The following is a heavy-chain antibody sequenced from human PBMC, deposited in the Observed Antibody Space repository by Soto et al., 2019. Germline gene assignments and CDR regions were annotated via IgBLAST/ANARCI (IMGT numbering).Heavy chain of an antibody. CDR2: MNPNSGNT. V-gene: IGHV1-8*01. CDR3: ARTLNYDILTGPGY. D-gene: IGHD3-9*01. Sequence: GGSMKVSCKASGYTFTRCDINRVRKAIGQGLEWMGWMNPNSGNTGYAQKFQGRVTMTRNTSISTAYMELSSLRSEDTAVYYCARTLNYDILTGPGYWGQGTLVTSPQ. CDR1: GYTFTRCD. J-gene: IGHJ4*02.